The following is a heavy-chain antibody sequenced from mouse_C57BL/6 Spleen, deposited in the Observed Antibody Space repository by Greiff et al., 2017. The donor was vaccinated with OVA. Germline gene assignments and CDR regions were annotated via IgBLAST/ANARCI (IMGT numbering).Heavy chain of an antibody. J-gene: IGHJ3*01. D-gene: IGHD3-2*02. Sequence: QVQLQQPGAELVKPGASVKLSCKASGYTFTSYWMHWVKQRPGQGLEWIGMIHPNSGSTNYNEKFKSKATLTVDKSSSTAYMQLSSLTSEDSAVYYCARGGDSSGYVTWFAYWGQGTLVTVSA. V-gene: IGHV1-64*01. CDR3: ARGGDSSGYVTWFAY. CDR2: IHPNSGST. CDR1: GYTFTSYW.